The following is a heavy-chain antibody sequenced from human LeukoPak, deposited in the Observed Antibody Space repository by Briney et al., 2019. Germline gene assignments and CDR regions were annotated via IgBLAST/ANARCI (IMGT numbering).Heavy chain of an antibody. CDR1: GYRFSDYY. CDR2: VNPKSGST. D-gene: IGHD6-13*01. CDR3: ATRPQRRIAARDLNWFGP. J-gene: IGHJ5*02. V-gene: IGHV1-2*02. Sequence: ASVKVSCKASGYRFSDYYIHWVRQAPGQGFEWMGWVNPKSGSTLYPQNVQGRVTMTRDTSINTVYMELTSLRSDDTAIYYCATRPQRRIAARDLNWFGPWGPGTLVTVSS.